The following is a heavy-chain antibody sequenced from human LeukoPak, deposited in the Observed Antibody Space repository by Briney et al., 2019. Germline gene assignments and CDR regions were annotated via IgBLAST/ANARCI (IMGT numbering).Heavy chain of an antibody. Sequence: ASVTVSCKASGYTFSRYGMHWVRQAPGQRLEWMGWINAGNENTKYSQKFQGRVSITRDTSASTAYMELSSLTSEDTAVYYCARDLYGDYFDYWGQGTLVTVSS. J-gene: IGHJ4*02. D-gene: IGHD3-16*01. CDR1: GYTFSRYG. V-gene: IGHV1-3*01. CDR3: ARDLYGDYFDY. CDR2: INAGNENT.